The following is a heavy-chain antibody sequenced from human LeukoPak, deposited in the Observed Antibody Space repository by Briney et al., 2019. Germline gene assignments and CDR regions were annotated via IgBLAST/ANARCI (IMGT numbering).Heavy chain of an antibody. CDR2: ISGSSGSS. J-gene: IGHJ3*02. D-gene: IGHD3-10*01. V-gene: IGHV3-23*01. CDR3: AKGKTYLDAFDI. CDR1: GFTFSSYA. Sequence: EGSLRLSCAASGFTFSSYAMSWVRQAPGKGLEWVSAISGSSGSSYYADSVKGRFTISRDNSKNTLYLQMSSLRAEDTAVYYCAKGKTYLDAFDIWGQGTMVTVSS.